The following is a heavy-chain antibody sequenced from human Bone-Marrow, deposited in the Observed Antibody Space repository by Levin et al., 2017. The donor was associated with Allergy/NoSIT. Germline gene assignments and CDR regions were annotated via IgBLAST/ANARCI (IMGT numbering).Heavy chain of an antibody. D-gene: IGHD1-26*01. CDR1: GFTFSTSW. Sequence: GESLKISCAASGFTFSTSWMNWVRQAPGKGPEWVASFSTSSTYIFYAESVKGRFTISRDNAKNSVFLQMNSLRAEDTAVYYCARPVGRGFWGQGTLVIVSS. CDR2: FSTSSTYI. CDR3: ARPVGRGF. V-gene: IGHV3-21*06. J-gene: IGHJ4*02.